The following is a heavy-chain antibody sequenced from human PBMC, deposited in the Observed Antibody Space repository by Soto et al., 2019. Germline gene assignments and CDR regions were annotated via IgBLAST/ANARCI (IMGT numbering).Heavy chain of an antibody. CDR1: GDSVSSISAA. D-gene: IGHD6-19*01. CDR2: TYYRSKWYN. J-gene: IGHJ6*02. Sequence: SQTLSLTCAISGDSVSSISAAWNWIRQSPSRGLEWLGRTYYRSKWYNDYAVSVKSRITINPDTSKNQFSLQLNSVTPEDTAVYYCASHSSGWYYYYYGMDVWGQGTTVTVSS. V-gene: IGHV6-1*01. CDR3: ASHSSGWYYYYYGMDV.